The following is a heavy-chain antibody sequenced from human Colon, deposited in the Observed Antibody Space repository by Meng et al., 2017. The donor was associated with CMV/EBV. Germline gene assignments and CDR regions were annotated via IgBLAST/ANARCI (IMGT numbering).Heavy chain of an antibody. CDR2: ISSSGSTI. J-gene: IGHJ4*02. CDR1: GGSFSGYY. CDR3: ARWRGGTHDY. D-gene: IGHD1-1*01. Sequence: LSLTCAVYGGSFSGYYWSWIRQPPGKGLEWVSYISSSGSTIYYADSVKGRFTISRDNAKNSLYLQMNSLRAEDTAVYYCARWRGGTHDYWGQGTLVTVSS. V-gene: IGHV3-11*04.